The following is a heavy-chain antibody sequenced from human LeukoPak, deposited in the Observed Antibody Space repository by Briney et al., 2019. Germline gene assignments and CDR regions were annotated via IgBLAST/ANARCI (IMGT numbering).Heavy chain of an antibody. CDR1: GGSISSYY. J-gene: IGHJ4*02. CDR2: IYYSGST. Sequence: SETLSLTCTVSGGSISSYYWSWIRQPPGKGLEWIGYIYYSGSTNYNPSLKSRVTISVDTSKNQFSLKLSSVTAADTAVYYCARGRWTIFGVVIDAFDYWGQGTLVTVSS. D-gene: IGHD3-3*01. V-gene: IGHV4-59*01. CDR3: ARGRWTIFGVVIDAFDY.